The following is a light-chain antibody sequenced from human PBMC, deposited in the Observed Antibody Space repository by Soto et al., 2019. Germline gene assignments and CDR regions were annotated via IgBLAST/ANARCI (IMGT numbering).Light chain of an antibody. V-gene: IGLV2-8*01. CDR2: EVS. Sequence: QSALTQPPSASGSPGQSVTISCTGTSGNIGGYNYVSWFQQHPAKAPKLMIYEVSKRPSGVPDRFSGSKSGNTASLTVSGLQAEDEADYYCSSYGGSNNLLFGGGTKVTVL. CDR1: SGNIGGYNY. J-gene: IGLJ2*01. CDR3: SSYGGSNNLL.